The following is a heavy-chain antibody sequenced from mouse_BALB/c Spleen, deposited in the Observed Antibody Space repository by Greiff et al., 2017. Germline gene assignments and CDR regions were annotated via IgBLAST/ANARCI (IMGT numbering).Heavy chain of an antibody. D-gene: IGHD1-1*01. Sequence: VQLKESGPGLVKPSQFLSLTCTVTGYSITSDYAWNWIRQFPVNKLEWMGYISYSGSTSYNPSLKSRISITRDTSKNQFFLQLNSVTTEDTATYYCARRDSSSFAYRGQGTLVTVS. J-gene: IGHJ3*01. CDR3: ARRDSSSFAY. V-gene: IGHV3-2*02. CDR1: GYSITSDYA. CDR2: ISYSGST.